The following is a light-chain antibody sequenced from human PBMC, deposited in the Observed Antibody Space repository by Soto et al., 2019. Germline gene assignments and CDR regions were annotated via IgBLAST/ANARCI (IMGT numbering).Light chain of an antibody. CDR2: SNN. Sequence: QSVLTQPPSASGTPGQRVAISCSGNSSNIGSNTVNWHQQLPGTAPKLLIYSNNERPSGVPDRFSGSKPGTSASLGISGLQSEDEADYYCAAWDDSLNGWVFGGGTKVTVL. CDR1: SSNIGSNT. J-gene: IGLJ3*02. V-gene: IGLV1-44*01. CDR3: AAWDDSLNGWV.